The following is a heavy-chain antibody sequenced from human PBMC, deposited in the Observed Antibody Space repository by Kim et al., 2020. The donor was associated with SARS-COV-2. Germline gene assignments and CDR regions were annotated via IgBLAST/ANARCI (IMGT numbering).Heavy chain of an antibody. CDR2: ISPNSGDT. J-gene: IGHJ4*02. Sequence: ASVKVSCKASGYTFTDYYLHWIRQAPGQGLEWLGWISPNSGDTTYAQKFQGRVTITRDTSITTAYMELNSLRSDDTALYFCTREDYWGQGTLATVSS. CDR3: TREDY. V-gene: IGHV1-2*02. CDR1: GYTFTDYY.